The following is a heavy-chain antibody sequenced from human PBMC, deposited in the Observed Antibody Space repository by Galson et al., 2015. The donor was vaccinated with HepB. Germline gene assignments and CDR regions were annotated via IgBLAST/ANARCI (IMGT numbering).Heavy chain of an antibody. CDR3: AREGGGGAIDY. V-gene: IGHV3-48*01. Sequence: SLRLSCAASGFTFSTYSMTWVRQAPGKGLEWLSYITSSSRTIYYADSVKGRFTISRDNAKKSLYLQMNSLRAEDTAVYYCAREGGGGAIDYWGQGTLVTVSS. J-gene: IGHJ4*02. CDR2: ITSSSRTI. CDR1: GFTFSTYS. D-gene: IGHD3-16*01.